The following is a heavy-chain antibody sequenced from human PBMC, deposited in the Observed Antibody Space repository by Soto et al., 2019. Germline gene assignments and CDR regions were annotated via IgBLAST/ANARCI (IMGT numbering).Heavy chain of an antibody. CDR3: ARVDTVSNWYFDL. Sequence: GGSLRLSCAASGFNFGNYAISWIRQAPGKGLEWVSYISSSGSTIYYADSVKGRFTISRDNAKNSLYLQMNSLRAEDTAVYYCARVDTVSNWYFDLWGRGTLVTVSS. J-gene: IGHJ2*01. D-gene: IGHD4-17*01. CDR2: ISSSGSTI. CDR1: GFNFGNYA. V-gene: IGHV3-11*01.